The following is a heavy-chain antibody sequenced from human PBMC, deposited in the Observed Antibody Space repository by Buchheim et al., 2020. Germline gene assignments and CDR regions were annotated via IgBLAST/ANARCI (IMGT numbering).Heavy chain of an antibody. CDR1: GGSFSGYY. V-gene: IGHV4-34*01. CDR2: INHSGST. CDR3: ARYTIFGVVIYDY. J-gene: IGHJ4*02. Sequence: QVQLQQWGAGLLKPSETLSLTCAVYGGSFSGYYWSWIRQPPGKGLEWIGEINHSGSTNHNPSLKSRVTISVDTSKNQFSLKLSSVTAADTAVYYCARYTIFGVVIYDYWGQGTL. D-gene: IGHD3-3*01.